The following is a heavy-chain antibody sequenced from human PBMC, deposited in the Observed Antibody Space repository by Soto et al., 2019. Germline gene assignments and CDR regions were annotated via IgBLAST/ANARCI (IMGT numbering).Heavy chain of an antibody. CDR2: IYATGTT. D-gene: IGHD1-1*01. CDR1: AVSITGFY. V-gene: IGHV4-4*07. CDR3: VRDGTKTLRDWFDP. Sequence: ESLCLACPVSAVSITGFYSSWIRKSAGKGREWSGRIYATGTTDYNPSIKSRVMMSLDTSKKQFSLKLRSVTAADTDVYYCVRDGTKTLRDWFDPWGQGISVTVYS. J-gene: IGHJ5*02.